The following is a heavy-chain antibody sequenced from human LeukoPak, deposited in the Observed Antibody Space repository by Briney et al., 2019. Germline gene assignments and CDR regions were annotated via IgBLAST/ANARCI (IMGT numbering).Heavy chain of an antibody. Sequence: GSLRLSCAASGFTFNTYTMNWVRQAPGKGLEWVSSISSGTSYIYYADSVKGRLTISRDNAKNSLYLQMNSLRAEDTAVYYCARDPTSSWETAFDIWGQGTMVTVSS. D-gene: IGHD1-26*01. V-gene: IGHV3-21*01. CDR2: ISSGTSYI. J-gene: IGHJ3*02. CDR3: ARDPTSSWETAFDI. CDR1: GFTFNTYT.